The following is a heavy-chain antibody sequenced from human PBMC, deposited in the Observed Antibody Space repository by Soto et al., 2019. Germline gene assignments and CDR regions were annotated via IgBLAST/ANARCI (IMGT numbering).Heavy chain of an antibody. Sequence: DVQLVESGGGLVQPGGSLRLSCAVSGLTFNSIIINWVRQAPGKGLEWVSYISPSSDTKYYADSVKGRFTISRDSAKKTVHLQMNSLRAEDTAVYFCARELRDSHIHFDHWGQGTRVTVSS. J-gene: IGHJ5*02. D-gene: IGHD2-21*02. CDR1: GLTFNSII. CDR2: ISPSSDTK. V-gene: IGHV3-48*01. CDR3: ARELRDSHIHFDH.